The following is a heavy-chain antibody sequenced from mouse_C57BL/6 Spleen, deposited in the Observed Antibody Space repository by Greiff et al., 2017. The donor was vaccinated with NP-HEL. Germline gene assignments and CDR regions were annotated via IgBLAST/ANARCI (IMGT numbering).Heavy chain of an antibody. V-gene: IGHV1-80*01. CDR3: AREGLGQDYAMDY. J-gene: IGHJ4*01. CDR2: IYPGDGDT. D-gene: IGHD4-1*01. CDR1: GYAFSSYW. Sequence: QVQLQQSGAELVKPGASVKISCKASGYAFSSYWMNWVKQRPGKGLEWIGQIYPGDGDTNYNGKFKGKATLTADKSSSTAYMQLSSLTSEDSAVYFCAREGLGQDYAMDYWGQGTSVTVSS.